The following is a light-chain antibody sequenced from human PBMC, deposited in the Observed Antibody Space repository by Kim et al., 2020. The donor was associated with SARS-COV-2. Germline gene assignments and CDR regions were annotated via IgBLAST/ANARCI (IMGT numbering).Light chain of an antibody. Sequence: SQDQTARLPGCGDKFGDKDACWYHQTPGQSPVLVIYQHNKRPSGIPERFSGSNSGNTATLTISGTQAMDEADYYCQAWDSSTVVFGGGTKLTVL. J-gene: IGLJ2*01. CDR2: QHN. CDR3: QAWDSSTVV. V-gene: IGLV3-1*01. CDR1: KFGDKD.